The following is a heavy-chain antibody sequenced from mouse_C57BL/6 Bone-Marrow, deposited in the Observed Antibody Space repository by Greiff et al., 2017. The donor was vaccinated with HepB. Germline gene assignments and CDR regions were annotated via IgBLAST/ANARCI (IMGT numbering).Heavy chain of an antibody. J-gene: IGHJ2*01. Sequence: VQLQQPGAELVKPGASVKLSCKASGYTFTSYWMHWVKQRPGQGLEWIGMIHPNSGSTNYNEKFKSKATLTVDKSSSTAYMQLSSLTSEDSAVYYCARSPHYGSRYFDYWGQGTTLTVSS. D-gene: IGHD1-1*01. V-gene: IGHV1-64*01. CDR3: ARSPHYGSRYFDY. CDR1: GYTFTSYW. CDR2: IHPNSGST.